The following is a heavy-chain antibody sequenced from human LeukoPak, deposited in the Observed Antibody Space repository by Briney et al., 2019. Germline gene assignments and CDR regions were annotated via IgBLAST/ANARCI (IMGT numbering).Heavy chain of an antibody. Sequence: GASVKVSCKASGYTFTGYYMHWVRQAPGQGLEWMGWINPNSGGTNYAQKFQGRVTMTRDTSISTAYMELSRLRSDDTAVYYCARAPYCGGDCYQFDYWGQGTLVTVSS. D-gene: IGHD2-21*02. CDR2: INPNSGGT. CDR1: GYTFTGYY. J-gene: IGHJ4*02. CDR3: ARAPYCGGDCYQFDY. V-gene: IGHV1-2*02.